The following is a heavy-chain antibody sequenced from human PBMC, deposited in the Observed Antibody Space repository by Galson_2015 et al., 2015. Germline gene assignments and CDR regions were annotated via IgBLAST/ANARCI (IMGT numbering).Heavy chain of an antibody. D-gene: IGHD3-10*01. CDR3: GRGLPGSPFDF. CDR2: TYYRSKWDS. V-gene: IGHV6-1*01. J-gene: IGHJ4*03. CDR1: GDSVSSNSAA. Sequence: CAISGDSVSSNSAAWNWIRQSPPRGLEWLGKTYYRSKWDSDYAVSVKSRITINPDTSKNQFSLQLDSVTPEDTAVYYWGRGLPGSPFDFWGQGTLVTVSS.